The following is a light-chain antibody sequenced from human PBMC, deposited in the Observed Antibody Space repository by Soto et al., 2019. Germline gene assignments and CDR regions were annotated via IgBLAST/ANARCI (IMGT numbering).Light chain of an antibody. CDR1: QSISSW. V-gene: IGKV1-5*03. CDR2: KAS. J-gene: IGKJ1*01. CDR3: QQYNSYSWT. Sequence: DIQMTQSPSTLSASVGDRVTITCRASQSISSWLAWYQQKPGKAPKLLIYKASSLESGVPSRFSGSGSGTEFNLTISSLQPDDFATYYFQQYNSYSWTFGQGTKVEIK.